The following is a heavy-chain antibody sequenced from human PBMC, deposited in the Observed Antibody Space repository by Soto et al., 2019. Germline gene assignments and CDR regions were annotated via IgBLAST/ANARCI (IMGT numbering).Heavy chain of an antibody. Sequence: EVQLLESGGGLVQPGGSLRLSCAASGFTFSSYAMSWVRQAPGKGLEWVSAISGSGGSTYYADSVKGRFTISRDNSKNTLYLQMSSLRAEDTAVYYCATNGPSTGAASDAFDIWGQGTMVTVSS. CDR3: ATNGPSTGAASDAFDI. CDR1: GFTFSSYA. V-gene: IGHV3-23*01. D-gene: IGHD4-4*01. CDR2: ISGSGGST. J-gene: IGHJ3*02.